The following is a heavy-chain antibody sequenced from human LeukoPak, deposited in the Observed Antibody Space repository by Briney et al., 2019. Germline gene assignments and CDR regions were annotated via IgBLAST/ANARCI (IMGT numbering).Heavy chain of an antibody. D-gene: IGHD2-21*01. V-gene: IGHV4-4*07. CDR3: ARGGESYSDY. J-gene: IGHJ4*02. CDR1: GGSISGYY. CDR2: LDPSGST. Sequence: SETLSLTCTVSGGSISGYYWTRIRQPVGKGLEWIGRLDPSGSTNYNPSLNSRVTMSVDTSKNQFSLKLTSVTAADTAVYYCARGGESYSDYWGQGALVTVSS.